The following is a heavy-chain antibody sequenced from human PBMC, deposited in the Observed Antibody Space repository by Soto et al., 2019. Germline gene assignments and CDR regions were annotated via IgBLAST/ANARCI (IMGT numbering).Heavy chain of an antibody. Sequence: GGSLKLSCAAYCFPVTSNYMSWVCQASGAGLEWVSVIYSGGSTYYADSVKGRFTISRDNSKNTLYLQMNSLRAEDTAVYYCARGRCTNGVCYRPAFYYYYYGMDVWGQGT. D-gene: IGHD2-8*01. CDR1: CFPVTSNY. V-gene: IGHV3-66*01. CDR2: IYSGGST. CDR3: ARGRCTNGVCYRPAFYYYYYGMDV. J-gene: IGHJ6*02.